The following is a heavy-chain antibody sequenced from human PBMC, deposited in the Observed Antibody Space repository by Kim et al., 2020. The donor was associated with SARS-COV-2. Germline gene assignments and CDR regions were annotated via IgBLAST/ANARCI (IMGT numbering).Heavy chain of an antibody. D-gene: IGHD4-17*01. CDR3: ARKKSTTVTTYYYYGMDV. V-gene: IGHV1-69*13. CDR2: IIPIFGTA. J-gene: IGHJ6*02. CDR1: GGTFSSYA. Sequence: SVKVSCKASGGTFSSYAISWVRQAPGQGLEWMGGIIPIFGTANYAQKFQGRVTITADDSTSTAYMELSSLRSEDTAVYYCARKKSTTVTTYYYYGMDVWGQGTTVTVSS.